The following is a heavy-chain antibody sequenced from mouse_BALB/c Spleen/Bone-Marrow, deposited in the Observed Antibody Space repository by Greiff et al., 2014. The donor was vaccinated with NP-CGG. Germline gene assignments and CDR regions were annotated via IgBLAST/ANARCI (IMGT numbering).Heavy chain of an antibody. V-gene: IGHV1-69*01. CDR2: IDTSDSYI. CDR3: ARGGHDFSLDY. CDR1: GYTFTDKW. J-gene: IGHJ4*01. D-gene: IGHD2-4*01. Sequence: QVQLQQSGAEFVMPGASVKMSCKASGYTFTDKWMHWVKQRPGQGLEWIGAIDTSDSYINYNQKFKGKASLTVDASSSTAYMHLSSLTSDDSAVYYCARGGHDFSLDYWGQGTSVIDSS.